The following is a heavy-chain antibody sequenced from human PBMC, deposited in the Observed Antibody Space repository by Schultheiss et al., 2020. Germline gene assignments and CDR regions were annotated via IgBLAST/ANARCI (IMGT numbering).Heavy chain of an antibody. D-gene: IGHD4-11*01. CDR2: ISAYNGNI. J-gene: IGHJ4*02. CDR3: ARDPIYDYSNYGKFDS. CDR1: GYTFTGYG. Sequence: ASVKVSCKASGYTFTGYGISWVRQAPGHGFEWMGWISAYNGNIKYAQKFQGRVTMTADISTSTAYMEVRSLRSDDTAVYYCARDPIYDYSNYGKFDSWGQGTLVTVSS. V-gene: IGHV1-18*04.